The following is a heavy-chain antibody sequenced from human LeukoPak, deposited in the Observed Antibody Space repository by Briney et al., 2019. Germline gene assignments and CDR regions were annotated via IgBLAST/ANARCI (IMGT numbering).Heavy chain of an antibody. V-gene: IGHV4-4*07. CDR2: IYTSGST. Sequence: SETLSLTCTVSGGSISSYYWSWIRQPAGKGLEWIGRIYTSGSTNYNPSLKSRVTMSVDTSKNQFSLKLSSVTAADTAVYYCARDKLIAAAGLLDYWGQGTLVTVSS. J-gene: IGHJ4*02. CDR3: ARDKLIAAAGLLDY. CDR1: GGSISSYY. D-gene: IGHD6-13*01.